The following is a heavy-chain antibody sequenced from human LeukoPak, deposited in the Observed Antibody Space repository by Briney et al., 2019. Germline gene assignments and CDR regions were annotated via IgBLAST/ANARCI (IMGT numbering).Heavy chain of an antibody. CDR1: GGSISSGGYY. V-gene: IGHV4-30-2*01. CDR2: ISHSGST. CDR3: HLIPIFKGYYFDY. D-gene: IGHD2-21*01. J-gene: IGHJ4*02. Sequence: SQTLSLTCTVSGGSISSGGYYWSWIQQPPGKGLEWIGYISHSGSTYYNPSLKSRVTISVDRSKNQFSLKLTSVTAADTAVYYCHLIPIFKGYYFDYWGQGTLVTVSS.